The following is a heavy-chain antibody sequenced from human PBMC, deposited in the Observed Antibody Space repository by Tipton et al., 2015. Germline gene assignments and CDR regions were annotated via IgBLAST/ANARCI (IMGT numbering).Heavy chain of an antibody. CDR3: ARDRPGANYFDY. CDR1: GGSIVSDTYY. D-gene: IGHD7-27*01. Sequence: LRLSCTVSGGSIVSDTYYWSWIRRPAGKGLEWIGRIYTSGITNYGITNYNPSLKSRVTISVDTFENQFSLKLSSVTAADTAVYYCARDRPGANYFDYWGQGTLVTVSS. J-gene: IGHJ4*02. CDR2: IYTSGIT. V-gene: IGHV4-61*02.